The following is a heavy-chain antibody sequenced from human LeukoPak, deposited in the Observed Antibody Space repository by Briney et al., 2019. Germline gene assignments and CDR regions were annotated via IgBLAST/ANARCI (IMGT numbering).Heavy chain of an antibody. Sequence: PSETLSLTCTVSGGSISSYYWSWIRQPPGKGLEWIGYIYYSGSTNYNPSLKSRVTISVDTSKNQFSLKLSSVTAADTAVYYCARRGRRSGIAVAGPGGAFDIWGQGTMVTVSS. D-gene: IGHD6-19*01. J-gene: IGHJ3*02. V-gene: IGHV4-59*01. CDR2: IYYSGST. CDR3: ARRGRRSGIAVAGPGGAFDI. CDR1: GGSISSYY.